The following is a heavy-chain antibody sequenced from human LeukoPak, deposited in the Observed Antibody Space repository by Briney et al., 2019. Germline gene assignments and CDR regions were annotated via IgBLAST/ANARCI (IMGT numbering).Heavy chain of an antibody. J-gene: IGHJ4*02. Sequence: ASVKVSCKASGYTSTGYYMHWVRQAPGQGLEWMGWINPNSGGTNYAQKFQGRVTMTRDTSISTAYMELSRLRSDDTAVYYCAREVVVVPAASYYFDYWGQGTLVTVSS. D-gene: IGHD2-2*01. CDR1: GYTSTGYY. CDR2: INPNSGGT. V-gene: IGHV1-2*02. CDR3: AREVVVVPAASYYFDY.